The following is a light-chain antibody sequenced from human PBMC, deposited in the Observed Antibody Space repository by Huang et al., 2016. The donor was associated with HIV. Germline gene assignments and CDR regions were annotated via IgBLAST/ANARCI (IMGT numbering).Light chain of an antibody. Sequence: IVMTQSPATLSVSPGERATLSCRAGQSVSSNLAWYQQKPGQAPRLLIYGATTRATGIPARFSGTGSGTEFTLTISSLQSEDFAVYYCQQYNNWPRTFGQGTKVDIK. V-gene: IGKV3-15*01. CDR2: GAT. J-gene: IGKJ1*01. CDR3: QQYNNWPRT. CDR1: QSVSSN.